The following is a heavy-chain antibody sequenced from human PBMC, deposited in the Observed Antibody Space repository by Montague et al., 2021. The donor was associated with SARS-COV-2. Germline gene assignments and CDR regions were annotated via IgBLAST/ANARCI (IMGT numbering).Heavy chain of an antibody. J-gene: IGHJ6*02. CDR1: GGSLSGYY. D-gene: IGHD3-10*01. CDR3: ASGIYPSGSYYNRYYYGLNI. Sequence: SESQSLTGAVYGGSLSGYYWSWIRQPPEKGLEWIGEINHSANTKYNPSLKSPVTISIDTSKNQFSLKMTSVTAADTATYYCASGIYPSGSYYNRYYYGLNIWGPGTTVIVSS. CDR2: INHSANT. V-gene: IGHV4-34*01.